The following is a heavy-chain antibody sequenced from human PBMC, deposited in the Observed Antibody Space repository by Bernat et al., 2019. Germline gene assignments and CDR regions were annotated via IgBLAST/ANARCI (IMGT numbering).Heavy chain of an antibody. V-gene: IGHV3-73*01. D-gene: IGHD2-2*01. CDR1: GFTFSGSA. CDR2: IRSKANTYAT. CDR3: TGPGRHCSSTTCYNWFDP. J-gene: IGHJ5*02. Sequence: EVQLLESGGGLVQPGGSLKLSCAASGFTFSGSAMHWVRQASGKGLEWVGRIRSKANTYATAYAASVKGRFTISRDDSKNTAYLQMNSLKTEDTAVYYCTGPGRHCSSTTCYNWFDPWGQGTLVTVSS.